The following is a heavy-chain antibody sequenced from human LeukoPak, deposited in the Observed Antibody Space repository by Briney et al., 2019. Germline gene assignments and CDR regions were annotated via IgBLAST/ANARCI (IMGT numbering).Heavy chain of an antibody. Sequence: SETLSLTCAVYGGSFSGYYWSWIRQRQGKGLEWNGEINHSGSTNYNPSLKSRVTISVDTSKNQFSLKLSSVTAADTAVYYCARGASYYAPFDYWGQGTLVTVSS. CDR3: ARGASYYAPFDY. J-gene: IGHJ4*02. V-gene: IGHV4-34*01. D-gene: IGHD3-10*01. CDR1: GGSFSGYY. CDR2: INHSGST.